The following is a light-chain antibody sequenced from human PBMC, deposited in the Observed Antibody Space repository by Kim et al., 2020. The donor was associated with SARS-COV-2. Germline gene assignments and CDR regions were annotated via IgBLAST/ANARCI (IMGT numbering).Light chain of an antibody. CDR3: RSYAGSNTWL. CDR1: DNDIGAYDY. J-gene: IGLJ3*02. CDR2: DVT. V-gene: IGLV2-14*03. Sequence: QSALTQPASVSGSPGQSITISCTGSDNDIGAYDYVSWYQQHPGKAPKLVIYDVTDRPSGVSNRFSGSKSGDTAALTISGLQAEDEADYYCRSYAGSNTWLFGGGTQLTV.